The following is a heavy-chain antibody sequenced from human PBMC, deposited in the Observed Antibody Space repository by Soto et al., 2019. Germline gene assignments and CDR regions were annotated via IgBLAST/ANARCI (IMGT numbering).Heavy chain of an antibody. Sequence: PPETLYLTCSVSCVSITSLTYYWGWLRQSPGKGLEWIGNIYYTGSTYYNPSLKSRVTISLDTSKNQFSLKLTSVTAADTALYYCVRPAYYDARGYWRFDPWGQGTLVTVSS. CDR3: VRPAYYDARGYWRFDP. V-gene: IGHV4-39*01. CDR1: CVSITSLTYY. D-gene: IGHD3-22*01. J-gene: IGHJ5*02. CDR2: IYYTGST.